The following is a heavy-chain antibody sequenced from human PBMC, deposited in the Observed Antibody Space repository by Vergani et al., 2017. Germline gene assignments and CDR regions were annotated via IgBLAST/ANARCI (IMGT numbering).Heavy chain of an antibody. J-gene: IGHJ5*02. Sequence: QVQLQESGPGLVKPSETLSLTCTVSGGSISSYYWSWIRQPPGKGLEWIGYIYYSGSTNYNPSLKSRVTISVDTSKNQFSLRLSSVTAADTAVYYCARDRGYCSGGSCDGSGDWFDHWGQGTLVTVSS. V-gene: IGHV4-59*01. CDR2: IYYSGST. D-gene: IGHD2-15*01. CDR1: GGSISSYY. CDR3: ARDRGYCSGGSCDGSGDWFDH.